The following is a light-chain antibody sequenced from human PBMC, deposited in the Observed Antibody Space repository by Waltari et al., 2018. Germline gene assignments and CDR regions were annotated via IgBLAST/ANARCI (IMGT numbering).Light chain of an antibody. V-gene: IGLV1-40*01. CDR1: SSNIGASKN. CDR3: QSYVSTHVI. J-gene: IGLJ2*01. CDR2: SNS. Sequence: QSVLTQPASMSGAPGQRVTIPCTGSSSNIGASKNLPWYQCLPGAAPRLLIYSNSHRPSGVPGRFSGSRSGSSASLVITGLQTEDEATYYCQSYVSTHVIFGGGTLLTVL.